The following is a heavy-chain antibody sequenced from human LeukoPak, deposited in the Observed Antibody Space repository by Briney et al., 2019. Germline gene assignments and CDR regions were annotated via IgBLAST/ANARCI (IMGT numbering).Heavy chain of an antibody. D-gene: IGHD1-14*01. CDR2: IRYDGNNK. J-gene: IGHJ4*02. Sequence: GGSLRLSCAASTFTFGTYMHWVRQAPGKGLEWVAFIRYDGNNKYYADSVRGRFTISRDNFKNTLYLEMDSLRPEDTAVYYCAKGGYNKESPPDYWGQGTLVTVSS. CDR1: TFTFGTY. V-gene: IGHV3-30*02. CDR3: AKGGYNKESPPDY.